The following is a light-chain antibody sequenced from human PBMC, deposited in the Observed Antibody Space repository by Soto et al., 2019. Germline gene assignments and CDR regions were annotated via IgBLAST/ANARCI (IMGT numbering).Light chain of an antibody. V-gene: IGKV3-15*01. CDR2: GAS. CDR3: QQYGSSSWT. J-gene: IGKJ1*01. Sequence: EIVMTQXPATLSVSPGERATLSCRASQSVSSNLAWYQQKPGQAPRLLIYGASTRATGIPARFSGSGSGTEFTLTISSLQSEDFAVYYCQQYGSSSWTFGQGTKVEIK. CDR1: QSVSSN.